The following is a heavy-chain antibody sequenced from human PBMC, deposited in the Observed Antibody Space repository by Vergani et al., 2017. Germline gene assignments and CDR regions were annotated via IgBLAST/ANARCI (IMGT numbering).Heavy chain of an antibody. D-gene: IGHD3-22*01. Sequence: QVQLVQSGAEVKKPGSSVKVSCKASGGTFSSYAISWVRQAPGQGLEWMGRIIPIFGTANYAQKFQGRVTITADESTSTAYMELSSLRSEDTAVYYCARVGSYDSSGYPPVWFDPWGQGTLVTVSS. CDR2: IIPIFGTA. CDR1: GGTFSSYA. J-gene: IGHJ5*02. V-gene: IGHV1-69*13. CDR3: ARVGSYDSSGYPPVWFDP.